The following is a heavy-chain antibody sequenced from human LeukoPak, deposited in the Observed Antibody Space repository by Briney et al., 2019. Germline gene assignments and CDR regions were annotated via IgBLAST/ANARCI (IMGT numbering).Heavy chain of an antibody. CDR3: AELGITMIGGV. J-gene: IGHJ6*04. D-gene: IGHD3-10*02. CDR1: GFTFSSYW. CDR2: INSDGSST. Sequence: GGSLRLSCVASGFTFSSYWMHWVRQAPGTGLVWVSRINSDGSSTSYADSVKGRFTISRDNATNTLYLQMNSLRAEDTAVYYCAELGITMIGGVWGKGTTVTVSS. V-gene: IGHV3-74*01.